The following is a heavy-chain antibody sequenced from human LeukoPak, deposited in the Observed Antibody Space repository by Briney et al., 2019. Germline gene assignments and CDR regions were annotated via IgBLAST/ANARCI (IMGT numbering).Heavy chain of an antibody. CDR2: IYYSGST. V-gene: IGHV4-59*01. CDR1: GGSISSYY. Sequence: PSETLSLTCTVSGGSISSYYWSWIRQPPGKGLEWIGYIYYSGSTNYNPSLKSRVTISVDTSKNQFSLKLSSVTAADTAVYYCARRVVVVPAAMGYWYFDLWGRGTLVTVSS. J-gene: IGHJ2*01. CDR3: ARRVVVVPAAMGYWYFDL. D-gene: IGHD2-2*01.